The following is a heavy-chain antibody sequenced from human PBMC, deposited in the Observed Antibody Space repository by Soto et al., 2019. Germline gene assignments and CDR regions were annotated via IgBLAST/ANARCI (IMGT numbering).Heavy chain of an antibody. CDR3: GRGASSLDP. V-gene: IGHV6-1*01. CDR2: TYYRSKWYR. Sequence: SQTLSLTCANSGDTLSSNTASCNSVRQSPARGLEWLGRTYYRSKWYRYYAPSVKSRITIKPDTSKYQFSQKLNFVNPAGKPVYYCGRGASSLDPWGQGILVTVSS. J-gene: IGHJ5*02. CDR1: GDTLSSNTAS. D-gene: IGHD6-6*01.